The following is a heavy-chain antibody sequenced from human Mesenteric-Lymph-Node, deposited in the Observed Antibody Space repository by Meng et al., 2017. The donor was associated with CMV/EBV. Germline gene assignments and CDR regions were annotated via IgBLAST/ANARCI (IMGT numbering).Heavy chain of an antibody. CDR3: ARVGRSAAGFDY. J-gene: IGHJ4*02. Sequence: GSLRLSCTVSGASISNYYWSWSRQPPGKGLEWIGYIYYSGTTNYNPPLKSRVTISLDTSKTQFSLKLSSVTAADTAVYYCARVGRSAAGFDYWGQGTLVTVSS. CDR1: GASISNYY. D-gene: IGHD6-13*01. CDR2: IYYSGTT. V-gene: IGHV4-59*01.